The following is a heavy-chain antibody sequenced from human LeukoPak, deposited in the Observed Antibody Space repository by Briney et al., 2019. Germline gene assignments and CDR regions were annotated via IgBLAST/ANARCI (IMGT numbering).Heavy chain of an antibody. Sequence: PSETLSLSCTVSGVSISSSSDYWGWIRQPPGEGLEWIGSMYYGGSIYYNPSLKSRVTISVDTSKNQFSLKLSSVTAADTAVYYCATINRNKVNGMDVWGEGSSATVSS. V-gene: IGHV4-39*01. CDR3: ATINRNKVNGMDV. CDR2: MYYGGSI. CDR1: GVSISSSSDY. J-gene: IGHJ6*01. D-gene: IGHD1-14*01.